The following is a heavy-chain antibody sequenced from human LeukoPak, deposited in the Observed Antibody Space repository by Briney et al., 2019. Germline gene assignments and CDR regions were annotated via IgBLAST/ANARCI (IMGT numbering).Heavy chain of an antibody. V-gene: IGHV4-59*01. D-gene: IGHD6-13*01. CDR3: ARDWAAAGFFFDY. Sequence: SETLSLTCTVSGGSISSYYWSWIRQPPGKGLEWIGYIYYSGSTNYNPPLKSRVTISVDTSKNQFSLKLSFVTAADTAVYYCARDWAAAGFFFDYWGQGTLVTVSS. CDR1: GGSISSYY. J-gene: IGHJ4*02. CDR2: IYYSGST.